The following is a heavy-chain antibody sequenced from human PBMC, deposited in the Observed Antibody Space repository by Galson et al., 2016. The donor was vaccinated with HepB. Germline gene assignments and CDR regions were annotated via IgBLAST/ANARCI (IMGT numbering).Heavy chain of an antibody. V-gene: IGHV3-23*01. CDR1: GFVFSHFG. CDR2: IRTRRTT. Sequence: SLRLSCAASGFVFSHFGLSWVRQAPGTGLEWVASIRTRRTTYYSDSVQGRFTISRDNSNNTLYLQMNGLRAEDTAVYYCAKERLVRRIFDHWGQGTLLTVSS. J-gene: IGHJ4*02. D-gene: IGHD1-1*01. CDR3: AKERLVRRIFDH.